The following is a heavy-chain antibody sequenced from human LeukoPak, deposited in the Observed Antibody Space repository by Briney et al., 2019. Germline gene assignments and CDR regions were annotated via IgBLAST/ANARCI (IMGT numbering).Heavy chain of an antibody. D-gene: IGHD3-22*01. Sequence: PSETLSLTCTVSGASITSGGYYWSWIRQHPGKGLEWIGYIYYSGSTYYNPSLKSRVTISGDTSKNQFSLKLSSVTAADTAVYYCARRTYYYESSGYYYYYMDVWGKGTTVTLSS. CDR1: GASITSGGYY. J-gene: IGHJ6*03. V-gene: IGHV4-31*03. CDR2: IYYSGST. CDR3: ARRTYYYESSGYYYYYMDV.